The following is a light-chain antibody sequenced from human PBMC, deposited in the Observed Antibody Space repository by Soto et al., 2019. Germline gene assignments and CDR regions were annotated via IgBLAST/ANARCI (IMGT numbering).Light chain of an antibody. Sequence: QSVLTQPPSVSGAPGKRVTISCTGNNSNLGAGYDVHWYQQLPGAAPKLVIFGNRNRPSGVPERFSGYKSGNSASLAITGLQAEDEADYYCQAYDYRLTAFLFGGGPKLTVL. CDR2: GNR. V-gene: IGLV1-40*01. CDR3: QAYDYRLTAFL. J-gene: IGLJ3*02. CDR1: NSNLGAGYD.